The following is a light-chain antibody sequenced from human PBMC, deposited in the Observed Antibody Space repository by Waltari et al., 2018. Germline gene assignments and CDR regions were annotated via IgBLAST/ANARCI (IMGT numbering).Light chain of an antibody. V-gene: IGKV3-15*01. J-gene: IGKJ1*01. CDR1: QSVYSS. CDR3: QQYSNWWT. Sequence: EVVMTQSPATLSVSPGERATLPCRASQSVYSSLAWYQQRPGQAPRLLIYGASTRATNLPARFSGSGSGTEFTLTISSLQSEDFAVYYCQQYSNWWTFGQGTRVEIK. CDR2: GAS.